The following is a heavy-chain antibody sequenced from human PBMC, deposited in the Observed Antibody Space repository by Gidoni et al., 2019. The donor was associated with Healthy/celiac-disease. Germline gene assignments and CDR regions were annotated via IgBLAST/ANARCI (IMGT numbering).Heavy chain of an antibody. CDR3: ARGGYSSGWYNPFDY. J-gene: IGHJ4*02. V-gene: IGHV3-33*01. Sequence: QVQLVETGGGVVQPGRSMRLSCAASGFTFSSCGMHWVRQAPGKGLEWVAVIWYDGSNKYYADSVKGRFTISRDNSKNTLYLQMNSLRAEDTAVYYCARGGYSSGWYNPFDYWGQGTLVTVSS. D-gene: IGHD6-19*01. CDR1: GFTFSSCG. CDR2: IWYDGSNK.